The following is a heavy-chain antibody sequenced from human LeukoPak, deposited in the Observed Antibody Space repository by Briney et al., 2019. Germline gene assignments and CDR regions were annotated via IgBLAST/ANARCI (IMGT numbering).Heavy chain of an antibody. CDR3: ARGPPRREGGGYYSPPDY. V-gene: IGHV4-4*07. J-gene: IGHJ4*02. Sequence: SETLSLTCTVSGGSISSYYWSWIRQPAGKGLEWIGRIYTSGSTNYNPSLKSRVTMSVDTSKNQFSLKLSSVTAADTAVYYCARGPPRREGGGYYSPPDYWGQGTLVTVSS. CDR1: GGSISSYY. CDR2: IYTSGST. D-gene: IGHD3-22*01.